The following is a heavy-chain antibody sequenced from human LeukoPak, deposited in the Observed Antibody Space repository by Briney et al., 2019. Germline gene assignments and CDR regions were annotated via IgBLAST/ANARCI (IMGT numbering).Heavy chain of an antibody. V-gene: IGHV1-2*02. CDR2: INPNSGGT. J-gene: IGHJ4*02. D-gene: IGHD3-22*01. Sequence: ASVKVSFKASGYTFTGYYMHWVRQAPGQGLEWMGWINPNSGGTNYAQKFQGRVTMTRDTSISTAYMELSRLRSNDTAVYYCARGLMGYYDSSGYATYYFDYWGQGNLVTVSS. CDR3: ARGLMGYYDSSGYATYYFDY. CDR1: GYTFTGYY.